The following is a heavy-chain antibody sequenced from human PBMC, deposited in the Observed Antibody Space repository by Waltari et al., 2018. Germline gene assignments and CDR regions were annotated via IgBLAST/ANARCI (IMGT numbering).Heavy chain of an antibody. CDR2: ISTYSGDS. Sequence: QVQLVQSGAEVKKPGASVKVACKASGYAFNNYGISWVRQARGQGLEWRAWISTYSGDSNYAHKIQGRVTLTTDTSTSTVYLELRSLRSDDTGVYYCARDRRISLSQSTNYFDYWGQGTLVTVAS. J-gene: IGHJ4*02. CDR3: ARDRRISLSQSTNYFDY. V-gene: IGHV1-18*01. CDR1: GYAFNNYG.